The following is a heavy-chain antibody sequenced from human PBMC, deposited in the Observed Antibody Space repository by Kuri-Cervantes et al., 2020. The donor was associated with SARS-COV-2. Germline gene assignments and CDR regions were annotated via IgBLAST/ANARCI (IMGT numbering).Heavy chain of an antibody. CDR2: ISSSSSYI. CDR1: GFTFSSYS. D-gene: IGHD3-22*01. V-gene: IGHV3-21*01. J-gene: IGHJ3*02. Sequence: GESLKISCAASGFTFSSYSMNWVRQAPGKGLEWVSSISSSSSYIYYADSVKGRFTISRDNAENTLYLQMNSLRAEDTAVYYCAREGYYYDSTEVNREGINAFDIWGQGTMVTVSS. CDR3: AREGYYYDSTEVNREGINAFDI.